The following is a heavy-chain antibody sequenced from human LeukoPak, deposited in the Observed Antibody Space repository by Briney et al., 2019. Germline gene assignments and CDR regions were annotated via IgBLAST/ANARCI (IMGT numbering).Heavy chain of an antibody. CDR2: INSDGSTT. D-gene: IGHD2-2*01. CDR1: GFTFSSCW. CDR3: ATRGYCSGTSCYAPQP. V-gene: IGHV3-74*01. Sequence: GGSLRLSCAASGFTFSSCWMNWVRQAPGKGLVWVSRINSDGSTTIYADSVKGRFTISRDNSKNTLYLQMNSLRAEDTAVYYCATRGYCSGTSCYAPQPWGQGTLVTVSS. J-gene: IGHJ5*02.